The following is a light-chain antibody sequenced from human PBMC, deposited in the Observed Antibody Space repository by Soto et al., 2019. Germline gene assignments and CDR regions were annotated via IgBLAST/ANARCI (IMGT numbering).Light chain of an antibody. V-gene: IGLV1-47*01. CDR1: SSNIGSDF. CDR3: ATWDDSLSGYVV. Sequence: VLTQPPSASGTPGQRVTISCSGSSSNIGSDFVYWYQQFPGTAPKLLIYRNTQRPSGVPDRFSGSKSGTSASLAISGLRSEDEADYYCATWDDSLSGYVVFGGGTKLTVL. CDR2: RNT. J-gene: IGLJ2*01.